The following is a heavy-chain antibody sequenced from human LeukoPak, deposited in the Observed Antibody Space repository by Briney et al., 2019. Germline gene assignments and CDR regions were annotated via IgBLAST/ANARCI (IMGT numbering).Heavy chain of an antibody. D-gene: IGHD5-18*01. CDR3: ARDPYFVDTAILDY. CDR2: INPNSGGT. CDR1: GYTFTGYY. Sequence: GASVKVSCKASGYTFTGYYMHWVRQAPGQGLEWMGWINPNSGGTNYAQKFQGRVTMTRDTSISTAYMELSRLRSDDTAVYYCARDPYFVDTAILDYWGQGTLVTVSS. J-gene: IGHJ4*02. V-gene: IGHV1-2*02.